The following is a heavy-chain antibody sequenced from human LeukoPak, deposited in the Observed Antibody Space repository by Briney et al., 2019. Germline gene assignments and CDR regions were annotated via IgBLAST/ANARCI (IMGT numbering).Heavy chain of an antibody. CDR3: ATGSGLWSPDY. D-gene: IGHD5-18*01. CDR1: GFTFSSYW. Sequence: GGSLRLSCAASGFTFSSYWMHWVRQAPGKGLVWVSRINTGGSSTSYADSVKGRFTISRDNAKNRLYVQMNSLRAEDTAVYYCATGSGLWSPDYWGQGTLVTVSS. CDR2: INTGGSST. J-gene: IGHJ4*02. V-gene: IGHV3-74*01.